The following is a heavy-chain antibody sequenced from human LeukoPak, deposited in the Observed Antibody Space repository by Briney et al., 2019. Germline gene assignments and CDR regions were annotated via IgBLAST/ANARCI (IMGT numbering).Heavy chain of an antibody. CDR1: GGSISSYY. CDR3: ARDDGYCDGGGDCYHYWYFDL. J-gene: IGHJ2*01. V-gene: IGHV4-39*07. D-gene: IGHD2-21*02. CDR2: IYYSGST. Sequence: NPSETLSLTCTVSGGSISSYYWSWIRQPPGKGLEWIGSIYYSGSTYYNPSLKSRVTISVDTSKNQFSLKLSSVTAADTAVYYCARDDGYCDGGGDCYHYWYFDLWGRGTLVTVSS.